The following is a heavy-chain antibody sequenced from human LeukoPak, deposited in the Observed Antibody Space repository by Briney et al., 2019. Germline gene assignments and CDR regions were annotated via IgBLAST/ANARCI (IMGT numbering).Heavy chain of an antibody. CDR3: ARLFRGPYYFDY. J-gene: IGHJ4*02. V-gene: IGHV4-59*12. Sequence: PSETLSLTCTVSGHSINSYYWSWIRQPPGKGLEWIGHIYYSGNISYKPSLRSRLTMSVDTSKNQFSLKLTSVTAADTAVYYCARLFRGPYYFDYWGQGTLVTVSS. CDR2: IYYSGNI. CDR1: GHSINSYY. D-gene: IGHD3-10*02.